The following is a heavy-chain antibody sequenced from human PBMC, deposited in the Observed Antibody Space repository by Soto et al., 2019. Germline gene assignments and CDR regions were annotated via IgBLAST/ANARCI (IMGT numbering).Heavy chain of an antibody. CDR2: ISGSDEST. J-gene: IGHJ4*02. V-gene: IGHV3-23*01. D-gene: IGHD5-12*01. Sequence: GGSLRLSCAASGFTFSSYAMSWVRQAPGKGLEWVSGISGSDESTYYADSVKGRFIISRDISKNTLYLQMNILRAEDTAVYYCHGYGYWGQGTLVTVSS. CDR3: HGYGY. CDR1: GFTFSSYA.